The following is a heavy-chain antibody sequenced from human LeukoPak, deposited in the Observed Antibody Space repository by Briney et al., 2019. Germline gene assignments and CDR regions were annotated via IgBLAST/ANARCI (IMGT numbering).Heavy chain of an antibody. CDR2: IYYSGST. V-gene: IGHV4-34*11. CDR1: GGSFSGYY. J-gene: IGHJ4*02. Sequence: SETLSLTCAVYGGSFSGYYWSWIRQPPGKGLEWIGYIYYSGSTNYNPSLKSRVTISVDTPKNQFSLKLSSVTAADTAVYYCARGGLPNYWGQGTLVTVSS. D-gene: IGHD2-21*02. CDR3: ARGGLPNY.